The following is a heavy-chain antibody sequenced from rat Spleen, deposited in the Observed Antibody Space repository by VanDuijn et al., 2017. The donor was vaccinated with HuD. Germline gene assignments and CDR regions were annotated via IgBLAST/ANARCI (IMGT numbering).Heavy chain of an antibody. J-gene: IGHJ4*01. V-gene: IGHV5-22*01. CDR1: GLSFSNYD. Sequence: EVQLVESGGGLVQPGRSMKLSCAASGLSFSNYDMAWVRQAPTKGLEWVASIGYEGTNVYYGDSVKGRFTISRDNAKSTLYLQMNSLRSEDTATYYCARPHNYRYIMDAWGQGASVTVSS. CDR3: ARPHNYRYIMDA. D-gene: IGHD1-10*01. CDR2: IGYEGTNV.